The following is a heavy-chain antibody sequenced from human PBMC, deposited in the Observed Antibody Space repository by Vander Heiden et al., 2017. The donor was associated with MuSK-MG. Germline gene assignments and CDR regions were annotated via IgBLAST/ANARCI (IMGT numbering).Heavy chain of an antibody. Sequence: QLQLQESGPGLANPSETLSLTCTVSGGSISSSSYYWGWIRQPPGKGLEWIGITYYTGSTYYNPSLKSRVTISVDTSKNQFSLKLSSVTAADTAVYYCARQYLVGALHFDAFDIWGQGTMVAVSS. CDR1: GGSISSSSYY. V-gene: IGHV4-39*01. CDR3: ARQYLVGALHFDAFDI. D-gene: IGHD1-26*01. CDR2: TYYTGST. J-gene: IGHJ3*02.